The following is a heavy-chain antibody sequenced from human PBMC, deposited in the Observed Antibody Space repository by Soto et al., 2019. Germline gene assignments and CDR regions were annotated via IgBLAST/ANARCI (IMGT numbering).Heavy chain of an antibody. D-gene: IGHD3-9*01. CDR3: ARTFDTITYYFDY. CDR1: ECSFNSYA. J-gene: IGHJ4*02. V-gene: IGHV3-30-3*01. Sequence: GGSLRLSCAASECSFNSYAIHWIRQAPGKGLEWVAVISFDGNIIHYADSVKGRFIISRDNSKNTLYLQMHSLSGEDTAVYYCARTFDTITYYFDYWGPGTLVTV. CDR2: ISFDGNII.